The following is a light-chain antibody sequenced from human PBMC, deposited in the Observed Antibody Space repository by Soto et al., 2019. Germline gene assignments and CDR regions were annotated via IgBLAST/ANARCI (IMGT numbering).Light chain of an antibody. CDR3: QAWDSSTVV. J-gene: IGLJ2*01. V-gene: IGLV3-1*01. Sequence: SYELTQPPSVSVSPGQTASITCSGDKLGDKYACWYQQKPGQSPVLVSYQDSKRPSGIPERFSGSNSGNTATLTISGTQAMGEADYYCQAWDSSTVVFGGGTKLTVL. CDR1: KLGDKY. CDR2: QDS.